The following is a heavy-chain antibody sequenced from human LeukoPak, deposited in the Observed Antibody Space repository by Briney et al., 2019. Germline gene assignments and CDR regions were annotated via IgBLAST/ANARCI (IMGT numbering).Heavy chain of an antibody. J-gene: IGHJ4*02. D-gene: IGHD5-18*01. CDR2: IYYSGST. CDR3: ARATVGYSYGYGIDY. V-gene: IGHV4-31*03. Sequence: SQTLSLTCTVSGGSISSGGYYWSWIRQHPGKCLEWIGYIYYSGSTYYNPSLKSRVTISVDTSKNQFSLKLSSVTAADTAVYYCARATVGYSYGYGIDYWGQGTLVTVSS. CDR1: GGSISSGGYY.